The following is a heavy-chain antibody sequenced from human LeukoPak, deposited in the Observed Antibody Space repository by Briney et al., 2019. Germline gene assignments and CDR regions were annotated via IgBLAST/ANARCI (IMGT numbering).Heavy chain of an antibody. CDR2: ISSSGSTI. D-gene: IGHD1-7*01. V-gene: IGHV3-48*04. CDR1: GFTFSSYW. J-gene: IGHJ6*03. Sequence: GGSLRLSCAASGFTFSSYWMSWVRQAPGKGLEWVSYISSSGSTIYYADSVKGRFTISRDNAKNSLYLQMNSLRAEDTAVYYCARLAPQNNWNYFAYYYYYMDVWGKGTTVTVSS. CDR3: ARLAPQNNWNYFAYYYYYMDV.